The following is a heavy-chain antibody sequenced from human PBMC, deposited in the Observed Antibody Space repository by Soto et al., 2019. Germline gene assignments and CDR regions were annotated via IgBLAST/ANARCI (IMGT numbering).Heavy chain of an antibody. CDR1: GGSMSSSSYS. V-gene: IGHV4-39*01. Sequence: PSETLSLTCTVSGGSMSSSSYSWGWIRQPPGKGLEWIGSIYYSGSTYYNPSLKSRVTISVDTSKNQFSLKLSSVTAADTAVYYCASLAYYDFWSGYLFDPWGQGTLVTVSS. J-gene: IGHJ5*02. CDR2: IYYSGST. CDR3: ASLAYYDFWSGYLFDP. D-gene: IGHD3-3*01.